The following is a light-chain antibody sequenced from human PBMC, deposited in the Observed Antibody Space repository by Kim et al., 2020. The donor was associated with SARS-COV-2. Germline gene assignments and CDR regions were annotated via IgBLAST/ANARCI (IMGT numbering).Light chain of an antibody. Sequence: GPRVTIPCSGSSSNIGGNTVNWYQHLPGTAPKLLIYGSNQRPSGVPDRFSGSKSGTSASLAISGLQSEDEADYYCAAWDDSLNGYVFGTGTKVTVL. CDR3: AAWDDSLNGYV. CDR1: SSNIGGNT. J-gene: IGLJ1*01. V-gene: IGLV1-44*01. CDR2: GSN.